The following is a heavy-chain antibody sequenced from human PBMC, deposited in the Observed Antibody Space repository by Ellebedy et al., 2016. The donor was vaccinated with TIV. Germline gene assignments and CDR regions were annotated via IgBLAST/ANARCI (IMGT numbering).Heavy chain of an antibody. V-gene: IGHV4-59*01. CDR3: AGEKVGTLRWFDP. D-gene: IGHD4-23*01. CDR1: GGSINSYY. Sequence: MPGGSLRLSCTVSGGSINSYYWSWIRQPPGKGLEWIGYIYNSGSTNYNPSLKSRVTISVDMSKKQFYLKLTSVTAADTAVYYCAGEKVGTLRWFDPWGQGTLVTVSS. J-gene: IGHJ5*02. CDR2: IYNSGST.